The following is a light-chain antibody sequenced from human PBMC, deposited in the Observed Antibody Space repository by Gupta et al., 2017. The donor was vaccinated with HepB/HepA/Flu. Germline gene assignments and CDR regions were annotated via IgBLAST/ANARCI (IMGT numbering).Light chain of an antibody. CDR3: QQRSPIT. J-gene: IGKJ5*01. CDR1: QSVSSY. V-gene: IGKV3-11*01. CDR2: DAS. Sequence: EIVLTQSPATLSLSPWDRATLSCRASQSVSSYLAWYQQQPGQAPRLLIYDASNRATGIPARCTGSGSVTDFTLTISSLEPEDFSVYYCQQRSPITFGQGTRLEIE.